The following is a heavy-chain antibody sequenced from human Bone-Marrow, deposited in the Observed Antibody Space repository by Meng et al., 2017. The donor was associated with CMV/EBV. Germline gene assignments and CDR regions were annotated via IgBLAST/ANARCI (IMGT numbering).Heavy chain of an antibody. J-gene: IGHJ4*02. V-gene: IGHV3-53*01. CDR1: GFTFSSYS. Sequence: GESLKISCAASGFTFSSYSMNWVRQAPGKGLEWVSLIYSDGGTYYADSVKGRFTISRDKSKNKLYLQMNSLRVEDTAVYYCAGGMYYDFWSGYYGGPYFDYWGQGTLVTVSS. D-gene: IGHD3-3*01. CDR2: IYSDGGT. CDR3: AGGMYYDFWSGYYGGPYFDY.